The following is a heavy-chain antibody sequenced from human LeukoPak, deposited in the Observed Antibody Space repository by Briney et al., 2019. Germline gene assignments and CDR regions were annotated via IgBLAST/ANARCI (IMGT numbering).Heavy chain of an antibody. D-gene: IGHD6-13*01. Sequence: SETLSLTCAVSGGSFSGYYWSWIRQPPGKGLEWIGEINHSGSTNYNPSLKSRVTISIDTSKNQFSLKLSSVTAADAALYYCARGPGTWYYYWGQGTLVTVSS. CDR1: GGSFSGYY. CDR2: INHSGST. J-gene: IGHJ4*02. CDR3: ARGPGTWYYY. V-gene: IGHV4-34*01.